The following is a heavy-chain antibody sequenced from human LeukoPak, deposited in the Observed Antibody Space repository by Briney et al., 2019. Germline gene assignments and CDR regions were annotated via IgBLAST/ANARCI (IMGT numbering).Heavy chain of an antibody. Sequence: GSLRLSCAASGFTVSSNYMSWVRQAPGKGLEWVSVIYSGGSTYYADSVKGRFTISRHNSKNTLYLQMNSLRAKDTAVYYCARGRDGYNYRLDYWGQGTLVTVSS. D-gene: IGHD5-24*01. CDR3: ARGRDGYNYRLDY. J-gene: IGHJ4*02. V-gene: IGHV3-53*04. CDR2: IYSGGST. CDR1: GFTVSSNY.